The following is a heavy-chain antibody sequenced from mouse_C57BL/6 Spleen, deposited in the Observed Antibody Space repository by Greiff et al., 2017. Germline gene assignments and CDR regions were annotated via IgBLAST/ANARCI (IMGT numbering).Heavy chain of an antibody. J-gene: IGHJ3*01. Sequence: EVKLVESGGGLVQPGGSLSLSCAASGFTFTDYYMSWVRQPPGKALEWLGFIRNKANGYTTEYSASVKGRFTISRDNSQSILYLQMNALRAEDSATYCGARSHCSGYLSWFAYWGQGTLVTVSA. CDR3: ARSHCSGYLSWFAY. CDR1: GFTFTDYY. V-gene: IGHV7-3*01. D-gene: IGHD3-2*02. CDR2: IRNKANGYTT.